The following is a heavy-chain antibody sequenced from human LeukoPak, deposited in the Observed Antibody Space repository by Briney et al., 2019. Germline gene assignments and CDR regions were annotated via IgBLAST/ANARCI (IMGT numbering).Heavy chain of an antibody. Sequence: GGSLRLSCATAGFTITEYWMSWARQAPGKGLEWVAIIKQDGSETHYVDSVRGRLTISRDNAQKSVYLQMNSLRAEDTAVYYCARIGHSSTWYLDHWGQGTLVTVSS. J-gene: IGHJ4*02. CDR3: ARIGHSSTWYLDH. CDR1: GFTITEYW. D-gene: IGHD6-13*01. CDR2: IKQDGSET. V-gene: IGHV3-7*03.